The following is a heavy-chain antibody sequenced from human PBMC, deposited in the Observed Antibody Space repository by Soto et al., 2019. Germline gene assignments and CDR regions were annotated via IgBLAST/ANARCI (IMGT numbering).Heavy chain of an antibody. J-gene: IGHJ2*01. CDR1: GGSISSYY. CDR3: ARLGDGYTTLWYFDL. Sequence: QVQLQESGPGLVKPSETLSLTCTVSGGSISSYYWSWIRQPPGKGLEWIGYIYYSGSTNYNPSLKSRVTISVDTSKTQFSLKLSSVTAADTAVYYCARLGDGYTTLWYFDLWGRGTLVTVSS. CDR2: IYYSGST. V-gene: IGHV4-59*08. D-gene: IGHD5-12*01.